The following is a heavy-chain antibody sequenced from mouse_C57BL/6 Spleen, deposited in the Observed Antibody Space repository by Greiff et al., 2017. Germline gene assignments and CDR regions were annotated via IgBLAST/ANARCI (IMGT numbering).Heavy chain of an antibody. CDR3: ARGTTGFDY. J-gene: IGHJ2*01. V-gene: IGHV14-2*01. Sequence: EVPLQQSGAELVKPGASVKLSCTASGFNIQDYSLHWVKQRTEQGLEWIGRIDPEDGETKYAPKFQGKATITADPSSNTAYLQLSSLTSEDTAVYYCARGTTGFDYWGQGTTLTVAS. D-gene: IGHD1-1*01. CDR2: IDPEDGET. CDR1: GFNIQDYS.